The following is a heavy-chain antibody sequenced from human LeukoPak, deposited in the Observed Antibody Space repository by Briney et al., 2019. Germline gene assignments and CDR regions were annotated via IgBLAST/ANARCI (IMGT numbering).Heavy chain of an antibody. CDR1: GYTFTNYG. CDR2: ISPHSGDT. D-gene: IGHD6-13*01. Sequence: ASVKVSCKASGYTFTNYGISWVRQAPGQGLEWMGWISPHSGDTVSAQKHQGRVTLTTDTSTSTAYMELTSLTSDDTAVYYCARDGSRSWYGYWGQGILVTVSS. J-gene: IGHJ4*02. V-gene: IGHV1-18*01. CDR3: ARDGSRSWYGY.